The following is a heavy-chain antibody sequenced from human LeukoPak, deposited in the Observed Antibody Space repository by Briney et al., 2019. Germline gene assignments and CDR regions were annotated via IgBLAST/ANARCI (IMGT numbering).Heavy chain of an antibody. CDR2: INPNSGGT. J-gene: IGHJ6*03. V-gene: IGHV1-2*02. CDR1: GYTFTGYY. D-gene: IGHD6-19*01. Sequence: ASVKVSCKASGYTFTGYYMHWVRQAPGQGLEWMGWINPNSGGTNYAQKFQGRVTMTRDTSISTAYMELSRLRSDDTAVYYCARVSRGYTSGWSYYYYYMDVWGKGTTVTISS. CDR3: ARVSRGYTSGWSYYYYYMDV.